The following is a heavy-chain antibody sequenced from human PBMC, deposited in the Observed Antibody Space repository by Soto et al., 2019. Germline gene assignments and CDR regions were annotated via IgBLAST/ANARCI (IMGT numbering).Heavy chain of an antibody. CDR2: ISSSSSYI. V-gene: IGHV3-21*01. CDR1: GFTFSSYS. Sequence: PGGSLRLSCAASGFTFSSYSMNWVRQAPGKGLEWVSSISSSSSYIYYADSVKGRFTISRDNAKNSLYLQMNSLRAEDTAVYYCARDQFAYCSGGSCYSLQSYYYYGMDVWGQGTTVTVSS. CDR3: ARDQFAYCSGGSCYSLQSYYYYGMDV. D-gene: IGHD2-15*01. J-gene: IGHJ6*02.